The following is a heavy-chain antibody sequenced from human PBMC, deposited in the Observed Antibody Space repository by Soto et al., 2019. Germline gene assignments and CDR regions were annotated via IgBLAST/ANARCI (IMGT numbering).Heavy chain of an antibody. CDR2: VSIGGST. V-gene: IGHV3-23*01. Sequence: GGSLRLSCAASGFPFSSYAMSWVRQTPEKGLEWVAVVSIGGSTHYADSVRGRFTISRDNSKNTLSLQMNSLTAEDTAVYFCAKRRGAGGHFDYWGQGALVTVSS. CDR1: GFPFSSYA. D-gene: IGHD2-15*01. CDR3: AKRRGAGGHFDY. J-gene: IGHJ4*02.